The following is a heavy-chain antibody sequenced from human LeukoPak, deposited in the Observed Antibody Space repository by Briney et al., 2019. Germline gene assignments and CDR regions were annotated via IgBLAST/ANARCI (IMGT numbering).Heavy chain of an antibody. J-gene: IGHJ6*03. CDR1: GGSFSGYY. D-gene: IGHD2-15*01. CDR2: INHSGST. V-gene: IGHV4-34*01. Sequence: SETLSLTCAVYGGSFSGYYWSWIRQPPGKGLEWIGEINHSGSTNYNPSLKSRVTVSVDTSRNQFSLKLSSVTAADSAVYYCASLRGYCSGGSCYFAGYYYYYMDVWGKGTTVTVSS. CDR3: ASLRGYCSGGSCYFAGYYYYYMDV.